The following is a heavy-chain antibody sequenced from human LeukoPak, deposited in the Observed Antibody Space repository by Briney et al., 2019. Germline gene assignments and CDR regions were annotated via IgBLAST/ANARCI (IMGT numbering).Heavy chain of an antibody. D-gene: IGHD6-19*01. V-gene: IGHV3-23*01. CDR3: AKAGIGVVGYFDY. J-gene: IGHJ4*02. CDR1: GFTFNSYA. Sequence: GGSLRLSCAASGFTFNSYAMSWVRQAPGKGLEWVSAIRGSGGGTYYADSVKGRFTISRDNSKNTLYLQMNSLRDEDTALYYCAKAGIGVVGYFDYWGLGTLVTVSS. CDR2: IRGSGGGT.